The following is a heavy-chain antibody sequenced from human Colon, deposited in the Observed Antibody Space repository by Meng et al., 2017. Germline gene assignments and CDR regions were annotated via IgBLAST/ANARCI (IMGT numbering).Heavy chain of an antibody. J-gene: IGHJ2*01. V-gene: IGHV1-8*03. CDR2: MHPTRGKT. Sequence: VALVQLGAEVKKPGDSVKVSCKASGYTFSSYEINWVRQASGQGLEWMGWMHPTRGKTVYAQKFQGRVTFTRDTSISTAYMELSSLRSEDTAVYYCAKIKKQGILGLGYWYFDLWGRGTLVTVSS. D-gene: IGHD3-10*01. CDR1: GYTFSSYE. CDR3: AKIKKQGILGLGYWYFDL.